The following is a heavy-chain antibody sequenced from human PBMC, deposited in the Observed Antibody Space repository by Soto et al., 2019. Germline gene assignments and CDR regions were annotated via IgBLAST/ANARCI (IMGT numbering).Heavy chain of an antibody. J-gene: IGHJ3*02. D-gene: IGHD2-21*01. CDR2: ISSFGGST. CDR3: VRDHIFAFDI. Sequence: PGGSLRLSCAASGFTFSTYAMHWVRQAPGKGLEYVSVISSFGGSTYYANSVKGRFTISRDNSKNTLYLQMGSLRAEDTAVYYCVRDHIFAFDIWGRGTMVTVSS. CDR1: GFTFSTYA. V-gene: IGHV3-64*01.